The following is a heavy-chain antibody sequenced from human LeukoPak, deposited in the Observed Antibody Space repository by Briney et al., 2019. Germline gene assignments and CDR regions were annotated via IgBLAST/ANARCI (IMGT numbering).Heavy chain of an antibody. V-gene: IGHV1-46*01. J-gene: IGHJ4*02. CDR2: INPSGGTT. Sequence: GASVKVSCKASGYSFTTYYMHWVRQAPGQGLEWMGIINPSGGTTAYAQKFQGRVTMTRDTSTSTVYMELSSLRSEDTAVYYCAREMAATFRTFDYWGQGTLVTVSS. CDR3: AREMAATFRTFDY. D-gene: IGHD5-24*01. CDR1: GYSFTTYY.